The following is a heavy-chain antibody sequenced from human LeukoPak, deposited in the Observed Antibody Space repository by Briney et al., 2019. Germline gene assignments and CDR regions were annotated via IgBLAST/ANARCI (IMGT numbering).Heavy chain of an antibody. D-gene: IGHD6-19*01. CDR3: ARGDFLPGAGLKGGQWLVNWFDP. CDR1: DDSITMYY. Sequence: SETLSLTCSVSDDSITMYYWSWIRQPPGKGLEWIGYIYYSGSTNYNPSLKSRVTISVDTSKNQFSLKLSSVTAADTAVYYCARGDFLPGAGLKGGQWLVNWFDPWGQGTLVTVSS. V-gene: IGHV4-59*01. J-gene: IGHJ5*02. CDR2: IYYSGST.